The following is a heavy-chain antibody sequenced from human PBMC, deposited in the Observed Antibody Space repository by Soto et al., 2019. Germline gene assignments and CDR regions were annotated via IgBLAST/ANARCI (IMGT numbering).Heavy chain of an antibody. D-gene: IGHD2-21*02. CDR3: AREDRNCDGDCKSY. V-gene: IGHV3-48*03. J-gene: IGHJ4*02. Sequence: EVQLVESGGGLVQPGGSLRLSCAASGFTFSSYEMNWVRQAPGKGLEWVSYISSSGDTIYYAESVKGRFTISRDNAENSLYLQMNSLRADDTAVYYCAREDRNCDGDCKSYGGQGTLVTVSS. CDR1: GFTFSSYE. CDR2: ISSSGDTI.